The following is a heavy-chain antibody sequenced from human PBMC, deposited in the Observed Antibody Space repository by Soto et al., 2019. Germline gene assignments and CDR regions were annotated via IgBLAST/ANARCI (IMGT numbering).Heavy chain of an antibody. J-gene: IGHJ4*02. Sequence: AASVKVSCKASGGTFSSYTISWVRQAPGQGLEWMGRIIPILGIANYAQKFQGRVTVTADKSTSTAYMELSSLRSEDTAVYYCARDQLKYWYFDYWGQGTLVTVSS. D-gene: IGHD2-15*01. CDR2: IIPILGIA. CDR3: ARDQLKYWYFDY. CDR1: GGTFSSYT. V-gene: IGHV1-69*04.